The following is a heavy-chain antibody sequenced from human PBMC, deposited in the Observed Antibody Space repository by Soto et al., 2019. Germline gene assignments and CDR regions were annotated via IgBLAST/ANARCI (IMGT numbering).Heavy chain of an antibody. V-gene: IGHV3-30-3*01. CDR3: ARDRTGTTPVPRGYYYYGMDV. Sequence: GGSLRLSCAASGFTFSSYAMHWVRQAPGKGLEWVAVISYDGSNKYYADSVKGRFTISRDNSKNTLYLQMNSLRAEDTAVYYCARDRTGTTPVPRGYYYYGMDVWGQGTTVTVSS. D-gene: IGHD1-7*01. J-gene: IGHJ6*02. CDR1: GFTFSSYA. CDR2: ISYDGSNK.